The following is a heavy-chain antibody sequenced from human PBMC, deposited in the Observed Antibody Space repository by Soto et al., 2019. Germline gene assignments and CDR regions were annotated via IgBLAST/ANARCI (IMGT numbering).Heavy chain of an antibody. D-gene: IGHD5-12*01. Sequence: GGSLRLSCAASGFTFSSYGMHWVRQAPGKGLEWVAVIWYDGSNKYYADSVKGRFTISRDNSKNTLYLQMNSLRAEDTAVYYCARDRPVDVVPTIPTYYYYMDVWGKGTTVTVSS. J-gene: IGHJ6*03. V-gene: IGHV3-33*01. CDR2: IWYDGSNK. CDR3: ARDRPVDVVPTIPTYYYYMDV. CDR1: GFTFSSYG.